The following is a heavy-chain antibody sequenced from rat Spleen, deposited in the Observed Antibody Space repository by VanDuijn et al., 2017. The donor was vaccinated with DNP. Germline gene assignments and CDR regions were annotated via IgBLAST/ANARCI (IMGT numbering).Heavy chain of an antibody. D-gene: IGHD1-12*01. CDR2: ISTGGGKT. Sequence: EVQLVESGGGLVHPGKSLKLSCIVSGFTFNNHYMAWVRQAPGKGLEWVASISTGGGKTYYSDSVKGRFAISRDEAKNSLYLQMDSLKSEDTATYYCARDSANKKIRYYFDKWGQGVMVTVSS. CDR1: GFTFNNHY. V-gene: IGHV5-25*01. J-gene: IGHJ2*01. CDR3: ARDSANKKIRYYFDK.